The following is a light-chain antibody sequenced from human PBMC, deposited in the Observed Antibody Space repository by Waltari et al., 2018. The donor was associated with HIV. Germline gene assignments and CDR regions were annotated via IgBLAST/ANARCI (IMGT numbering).Light chain of an antibody. CDR3: QAWASSTVV. Sequence: SYELTQPPSVSVSPGQTASITCSGDKLGDRYAYWYQQKPGQSPVLVIYEDNKRPSGIPARFAGSNSGNTATLTISGTQAMDEADYYCQAWASSTVVFGGGTKLTVL. J-gene: IGLJ2*01. CDR1: KLGDRY. V-gene: IGLV3-1*01. CDR2: EDN.